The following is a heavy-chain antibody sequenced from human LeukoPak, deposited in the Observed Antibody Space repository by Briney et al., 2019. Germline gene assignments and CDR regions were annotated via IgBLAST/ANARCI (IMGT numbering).Heavy chain of an antibody. CDR2: ISGSGSST. J-gene: IGHJ4*02. V-gene: IGHV3-23*01. D-gene: IGHD3-10*01. Sequence: GGSLRLSCAASGFTFSSYAMHWVRQAPGKGLEWVSAISGSGSSTYYADSVKGRFTISRDNSKNTLYLQMNSLRAEDTAVYYCAGRGSGSYFDFWGQGTLVTVSS. CDR1: GFTFSSYA. CDR3: AGRGSGSYFDF.